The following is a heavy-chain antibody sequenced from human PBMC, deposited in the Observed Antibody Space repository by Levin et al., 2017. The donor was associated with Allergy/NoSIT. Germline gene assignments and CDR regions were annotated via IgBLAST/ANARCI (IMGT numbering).Heavy chain of an antibody. Sequence: ASVKVSCKASGGTFSSYAISWVRQAPGQGLEWMGGIIPIFGTANYAQKFQGRVTITADESTSTAYMELSSLRSEDTAVYYCARGYCSGDSCHDDYYYMDVWGKGTTVTVSS. CDR2: IIPIFGTA. CDR1: GGTFSSYA. V-gene: IGHV1-69*13. D-gene: IGHD2-15*01. CDR3: ARGYCSGDSCHDDYYYMDV. J-gene: IGHJ6*03.